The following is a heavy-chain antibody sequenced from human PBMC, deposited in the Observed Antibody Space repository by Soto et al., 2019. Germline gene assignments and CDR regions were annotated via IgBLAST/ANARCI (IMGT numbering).Heavy chain of an antibody. CDR3: ARMIFGRNVYYFDY. J-gene: IGHJ4*02. CDR1: GVSISSYY. CDR2: IYYSGST. V-gene: IGHV4-59*01. Sequence: SETLSLSCTVSGVSISSYYCSWIRQPPGKGLEWIGYIYYSGSTNYNPSLKSRVTISVDTSKNQFSLKLSSVTAVDTATYYCARMIFGRNVYYFDYWGRGTLVTVSS. D-gene: IGHD3-3*01.